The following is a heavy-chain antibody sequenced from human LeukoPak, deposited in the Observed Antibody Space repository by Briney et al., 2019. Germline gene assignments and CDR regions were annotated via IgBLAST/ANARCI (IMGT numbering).Heavy chain of an antibody. CDR1: GFSFTMYG. D-gene: IGHD6-13*01. V-gene: IGHV3-30*03. Sequence: PGGSLRLSCAASGFSFTMYGIHWVRQAPGKGLEWVAVISTDGNNEYYANSVKGRFTISRDNSKNTVYLQMTSLRTEDTAVYYCARSPIEAAVRLNWFDTWGQGTLVTVSS. CDR3: ARSPIEAAVRLNWFDT. J-gene: IGHJ5*02. CDR2: ISTDGNNE.